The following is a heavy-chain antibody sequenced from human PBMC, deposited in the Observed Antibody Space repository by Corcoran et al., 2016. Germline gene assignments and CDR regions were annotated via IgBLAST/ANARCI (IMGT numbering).Heavy chain of an antibody. Sequence: EVQLVESGGGLVQPGGSLRLSCAASGFTFSSYWMSWVRQAPGKGLEWVANIKQDGSEKYYVDSLKGRFTISRDNAKNSLYLQMNSLRAEDTAVYYCARVTMIVVVTREWWFDPWGQGTLVTVSS. V-gene: IGHV3-7*01. D-gene: IGHD3-22*01. CDR1: GFTFSSYW. CDR3: ARVTMIVVVTREWWFDP. J-gene: IGHJ5*02. CDR2: IKQDGSEK.